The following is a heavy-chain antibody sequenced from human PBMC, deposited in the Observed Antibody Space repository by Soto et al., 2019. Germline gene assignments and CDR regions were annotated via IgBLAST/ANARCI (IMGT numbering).Heavy chain of an antibody. CDR3: ARFRGYSYGLLGGYFDY. V-gene: IGHV3-7*05. CDR1: GFTFSSYW. Sequence: GGSLRLSCAASGFTFSSYWMSWVRQAPGKGLEWVANIKQDGSEKYYVDSVKGRFTISRDNAKNSLYLQMNSLRAEDTAVYYCARFRGYSYGLLGGYFDYWGQGTLVTVSS. J-gene: IGHJ4*02. CDR2: IKQDGSEK. D-gene: IGHD5-18*01.